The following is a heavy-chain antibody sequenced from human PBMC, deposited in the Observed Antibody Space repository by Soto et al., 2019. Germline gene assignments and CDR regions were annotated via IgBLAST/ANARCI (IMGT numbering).Heavy chain of an antibody. CDR1: GFTFSSYA. V-gene: IGHV3-30-3*01. CDR2: ISYDGSNK. CDR3: EGRRSGSYWE. Sequence: QVQLVESGGGVVQPGRSLRLSCAASGFTFSSYAMHWVRQAPGKGLEWVAVISYDGSNKYYADSVKGRFTISRDNSKNTRYLQSKGVRAEDTAVYYCEGRRSGSYWEWGQGSLVTVS. J-gene: IGHJ4*02. D-gene: IGHD1-26*01.